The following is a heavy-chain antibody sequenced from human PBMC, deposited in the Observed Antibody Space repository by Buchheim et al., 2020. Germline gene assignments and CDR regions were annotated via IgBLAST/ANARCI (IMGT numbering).Heavy chain of an antibody. CDR1: GGPISSYY. J-gene: IGHJ4*02. CDR3: ARMYDSSGYYYPVDY. D-gene: IGHD3-22*01. V-gene: IGHV4-59*01. CDR2: IYYTGST. Sequence: QVQLQESGPGLVKPSETLSLTCTVSGGPISSYYWNWIRQPPGKGLEWIGYIYYTGSTNYNPSLKSRVTISVDTSKNQFSLRLSSVTAADAAVYFCARMYDSSGYYYPVDYWGQGTL.